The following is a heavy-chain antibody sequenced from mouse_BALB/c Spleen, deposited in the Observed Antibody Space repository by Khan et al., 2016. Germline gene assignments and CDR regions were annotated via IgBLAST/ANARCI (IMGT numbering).Heavy chain of an antibody. V-gene: IGHV1-87*01. CDR2: IYPGDGDT. CDR1: GYTFTTYW. Sequence: QVQLKQSGAELARPGASVKLSCKASGYTFTTYWMQWVKQRPGQGLEWIGAIYPGDGDTRYTQKFKGKATLTADKSSRTAYMQLSSLASEDSAVYYCARGNSYYDYDYWGQGTTLTVAS. D-gene: IGHD2-4*01. CDR3: ARGNSYYDYDY. J-gene: IGHJ2*01.